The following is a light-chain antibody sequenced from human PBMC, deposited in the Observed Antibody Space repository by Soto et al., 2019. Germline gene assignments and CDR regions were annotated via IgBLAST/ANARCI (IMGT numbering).Light chain of an antibody. CDR2: DVS. CDR3: SSYTSSSTYV. J-gene: IGLJ1*01. V-gene: IGLV2-14*01. CDR1: SSDVGGYNY. Sequence: QSALTQPASVSGSPGQSITISCTGTSSDVGGYNYVSWYQQHPGKAPKLMIYDVSNRPSGVSNRFSGSKSGNTASLNISGXXXXXXXXYYCSSYTSSSTYVFGTGTKVTV.